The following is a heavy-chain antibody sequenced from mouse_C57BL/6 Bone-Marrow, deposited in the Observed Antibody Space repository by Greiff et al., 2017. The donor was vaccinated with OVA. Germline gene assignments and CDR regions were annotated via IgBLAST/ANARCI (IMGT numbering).Heavy chain of an antibody. Sequence: QVQLQQSGAELARPGDSVKLSCKASGYTFTSYGISWVKQRTGQGLEWIGEIYPRSGNTYYNEKCKGKATLTADKSSSTAYMELRSLTSEDSAVYFCARWGDAWFAYWGQGTLVTVSA. CDR3: ARWGDAWFAY. CDR2: IYPRSGNT. D-gene: IGHD3-3*01. J-gene: IGHJ3*01. CDR1: GYTFTSYG. V-gene: IGHV1-81*01.